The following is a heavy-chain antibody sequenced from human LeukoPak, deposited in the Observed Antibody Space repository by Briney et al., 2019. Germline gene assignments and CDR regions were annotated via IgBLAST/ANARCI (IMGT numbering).Heavy chain of an antibody. J-gene: IGHJ4*02. CDR2: IYSGGST. Sequence: GGSLRLSCAASGFTFSTYSMNWVRQAPGKGLEWVSVIYSGGSTYYADSVKGRFTISRDNSKNTLYLQMNSLRAEDTAVYYCARGGANYYDSSGYYYPFDYWGQGTLVTVSS. CDR3: ARGGANYYDSSGYYYPFDY. V-gene: IGHV3-53*01. CDR1: GFTFSTYS. D-gene: IGHD3-22*01.